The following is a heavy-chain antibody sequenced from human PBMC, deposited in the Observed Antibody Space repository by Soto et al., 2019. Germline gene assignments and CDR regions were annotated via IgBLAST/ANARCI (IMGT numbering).Heavy chain of an antibody. CDR2: LDQVGSKT. Sequence: EVQLVESGADLVQPGGSLRLSGAASGFSFSYYWMTWVRQAPGKGLEWVATLDQVGSKTFYVDSVKGRFTISRDNARNSLYLQMNSLRAEDTAVYYCARVNWGSYDYWGQGTLVTVSS. CDR1: GFSFSYYW. J-gene: IGHJ4*02. V-gene: IGHV3-7*03. D-gene: IGHD7-27*01. CDR3: ARVNWGSYDY.